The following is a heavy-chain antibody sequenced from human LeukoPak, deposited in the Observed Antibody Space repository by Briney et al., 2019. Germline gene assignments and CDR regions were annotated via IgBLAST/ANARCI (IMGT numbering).Heavy chain of an antibody. CDR3: ARGIAVAGTFWFDQ. Sequence: GGSLRLSCAASGFTFSSYWMHWVRQVPGKGLEWVAVIWYDGSNKYYADSVKGRFTISRDNSKNTLYLQMNSLRAEDTAVYYCARGIAVAGTFWFDQWGQGTLVTVSS. CDR1: GFTFSSYW. D-gene: IGHD6-19*01. CDR2: IWYDGSNK. V-gene: IGHV3-33*08. J-gene: IGHJ5*02.